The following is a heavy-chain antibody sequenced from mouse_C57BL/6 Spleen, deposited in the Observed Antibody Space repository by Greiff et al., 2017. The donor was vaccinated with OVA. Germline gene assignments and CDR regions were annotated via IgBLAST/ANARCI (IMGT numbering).Heavy chain of an antibody. CDR3: TREGYSNYGGYFDV. Sequence: EVQRVESGEGLVKPGGSLKLSCAASGFTFSSYAMSWVRQTPEKRLEWVAYISSGGDYIYYADTVKGRFTISRDNARNTLYLQMSSLKSEDTAMYYCTREGYSNYGGYFDVWGTGTTVTVSS. CDR2: ISSGGDYI. CDR1: GFTFSSYA. D-gene: IGHD2-5*01. V-gene: IGHV5-9-1*02. J-gene: IGHJ1*03.